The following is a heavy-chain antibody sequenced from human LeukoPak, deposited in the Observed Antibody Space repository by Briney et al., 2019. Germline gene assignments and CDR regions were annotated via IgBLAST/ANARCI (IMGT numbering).Heavy chain of an antibody. V-gene: IGHV4-39*07. CDR2: INHSGST. D-gene: IGHD4-17*01. CDR3: ARAPRYGDLDY. J-gene: IGHJ4*02. Sequence: SETLSLTCTVSGGSISSGDYYWSWIRQPPGKGLEWIGEINHSGSTNHNPSLKSRVTVSVDTSKNQFSLKLSSVTAADTAVYYCARAPRYGDLDYWGQGTLVTVSS. CDR1: GGSISSGDYY.